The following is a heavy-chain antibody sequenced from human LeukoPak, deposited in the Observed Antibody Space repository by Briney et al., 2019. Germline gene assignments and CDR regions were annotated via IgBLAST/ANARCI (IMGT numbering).Heavy chain of an antibody. D-gene: IGHD3-16*01. CDR2: INHNGNVN. J-gene: IGHJ6*02. CDR1: GFTFSSYW. CDR3: ARGGGLDV. V-gene: IGHV3-7*03. Sequence: PGRSLRLSCEASGFTFSSYWMNWARQAPGKGLEWVASINHNGNVNYYVDSVKGRFTISRDNAKNSLYLQMSNLRAEDTAVYFCARGGGLDVWGQGATVTVSS.